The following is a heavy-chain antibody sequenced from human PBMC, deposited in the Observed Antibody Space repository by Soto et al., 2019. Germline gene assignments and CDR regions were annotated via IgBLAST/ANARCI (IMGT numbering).Heavy chain of an antibody. V-gene: IGHV4-39*01. Sequence: SETLSLTCTVSGGSISSSRYYWGWIRQPPGKGLEWIGSIYYSGSTYYNPSLKSRVTISVYTSKNQFSLKLSSVTAADTSVYYCARQWWYYDSSGPSYYYYGMDVWGQGTTVA. CDR1: GGSISSSRYY. CDR2: IYYSGST. J-gene: IGHJ6*02. D-gene: IGHD3-22*01. CDR3: ARQWWYYDSSGPSYYYYGMDV.